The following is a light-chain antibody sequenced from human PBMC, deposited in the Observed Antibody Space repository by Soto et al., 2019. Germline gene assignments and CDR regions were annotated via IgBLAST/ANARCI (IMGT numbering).Light chain of an antibody. Sequence: QSVLTQPPSASGTPGQRVTISCSGSGSSIGTNTVNWYRQLPGTAPKLLIYGDNQRPSGVPDRFSGSKSGTSASLAISGLQSEDETEYYCPAWDGSLNNVLFGGGTKLTVL. V-gene: IGLV1-44*01. CDR2: GDN. J-gene: IGLJ2*01. CDR3: PAWDGSLNNVL. CDR1: GSSIGTNT.